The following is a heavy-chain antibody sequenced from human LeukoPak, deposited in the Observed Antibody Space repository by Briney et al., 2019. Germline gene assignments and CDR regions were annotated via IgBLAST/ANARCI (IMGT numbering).Heavy chain of an antibody. V-gene: IGHV4-59*01. CDR1: GGSISSYY. CDR3: ARFLPGDILTGYRYYFDY. D-gene: IGHD3-9*01. Sequence: SETLSLTCTVSGGSISSYYWSWIRQPPGKGLEWIGYIYYGGSTNYNPSLKSRVTISVDTSKNQFSLKLSSVTAADTAVYYCARFLPGDILTGYRYYFDYWGQGTLVSVSS. J-gene: IGHJ4*02. CDR2: IYYGGST.